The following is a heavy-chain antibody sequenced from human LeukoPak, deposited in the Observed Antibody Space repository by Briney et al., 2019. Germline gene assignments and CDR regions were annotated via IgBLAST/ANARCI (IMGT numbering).Heavy chain of an antibody. D-gene: IGHD3-10*01. CDR1: GGSISSGSYY. J-gene: IGHJ3*02. Sequence: PSETLSLTCTVSGGSISSGSYYWSWIRQPAGKGLEWIGRIYTSGSTNYNPSLKSRVTISVDTSKNQFSLKLSSVTAADTAVYYCARSYYYGSGSIPRGAFDIWGQGTMVTVSS. V-gene: IGHV4-61*02. CDR3: ARSYYYGSGSIPRGAFDI. CDR2: IYTSGST.